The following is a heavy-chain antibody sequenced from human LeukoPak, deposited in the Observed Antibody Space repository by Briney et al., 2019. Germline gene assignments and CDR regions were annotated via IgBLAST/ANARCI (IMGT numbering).Heavy chain of an antibody. D-gene: IGHD2-2*02. J-gene: IGHJ4*02. CDR1: GFAFSSYA. V-gene: IGHV3-23*01. CDR2: IICSGGST. CDR3: AKGFCSSTSCYTWFYFDY. Sequence: GGSLRLSCAASGFAFSSYAMSWVRPAPGKGLEWVSAIICSGGSTYYADSVKGRFTISRDNSKNTLYLQMNSLRAEDTAVYYCAKGFCSSTSCYTWFYFDYWGQGTLVTVSS.